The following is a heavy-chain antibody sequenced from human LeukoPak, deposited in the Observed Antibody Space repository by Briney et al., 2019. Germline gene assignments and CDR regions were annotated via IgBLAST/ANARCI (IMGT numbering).Heavy chain of an antibody. CDR2: INPNSGGT. J-gene: IGHJ4*02. D-gene: IGHD3-10*01. V-gene: IGHV1-2*02. CDR1: GYTFTSYY. CDR3: ARAASWIGELSKIPFDY. Sequence: GASVKVSCKASGYTFTSYYMHWVRQAPGQGLEWMGWINPNSGGTNYAQKFQGRVTMTRDTSISTAYMELSRLRSDDTAVYYCARAASWIGELSKIPFDYWGQGTLVTVSS.